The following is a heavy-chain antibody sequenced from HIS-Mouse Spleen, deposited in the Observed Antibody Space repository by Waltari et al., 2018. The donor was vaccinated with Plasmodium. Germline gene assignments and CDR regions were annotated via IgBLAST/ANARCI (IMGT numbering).Heavy chain of an antibody. CDR3: AKDRRSSSWYVDY. D-gene: IGHD6-13*01. V-gene: IGHV3-30*18. Sequence: QVQLVESGGGVVQPGRSLRLSCAASGFTFSSYGMHWVRQAPGKGLEWGEVISYDGSNKYYADSVKGRFTISRDNSKNTLYLQMNSLRAEDTAVYYCAKDRRSSSWYVDYWGQGTLVTVSS. CDR2: ISYDGSNK. J-gene: IGHJ4*02. CDR1: GFTFSSYG.